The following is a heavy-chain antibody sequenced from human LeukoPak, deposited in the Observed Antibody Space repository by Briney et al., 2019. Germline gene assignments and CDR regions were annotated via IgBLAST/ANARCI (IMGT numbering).Heavy chain of an antibody. CDR3: ARSDGYGLVGI. J-gene: IGHJ3*02. D-gene: IGHD3-10*01. CDR1: GVSISSGSNY. CDR2: IYSSGST. V-gene: IGHV4-39*07. Sequence: PSETLSLTCRVSGVSISSGSNYWGWIRQPPGKTLEWIESIYSSGSTYYNSSLKSRVIILIDTAKNHFSLNLSSVTAADTAVYYCARSDGYGLVGIWGQGTMVTVSS.